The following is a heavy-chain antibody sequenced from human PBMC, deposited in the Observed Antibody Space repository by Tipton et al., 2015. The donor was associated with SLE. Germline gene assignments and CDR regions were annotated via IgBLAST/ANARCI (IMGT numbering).Heavy chain of an antibody. CDR2: INSNGSST. CDR1: AITFRSYW. Sequence: SLRLSCAASAITFRSYWMHWVRQAPGKGLVWVSRINSNGSSTSYADSVKGRFTISRDNANNTLFLQMNSLRAEDTAVYYCAGESTRVFDYWGQGALVTVSS. V-gene: IGHV3-74*01. CDR3: AGESTRVFDY. J-gene: IGHJ4*02.